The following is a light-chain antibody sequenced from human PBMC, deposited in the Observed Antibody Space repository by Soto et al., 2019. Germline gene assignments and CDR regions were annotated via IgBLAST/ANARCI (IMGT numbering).Light chain of an antibody. J-gene: IGLJ2*01. CDR1: SSDVGGYTF. CDR2: DVS. Sequence: QSALTQPRSVSGSPGQSVTISCTGTSSDVGGYTFVSWYQQHPGKAPKLMIYDVSKRPSGVPDRFSGSKSGNTASLTISGLQAEDEADYYCCSYAGSYTVFGGGTKLTVL. V-gene: IGLV2-11*01. CDR3: CSYAGSYTV.